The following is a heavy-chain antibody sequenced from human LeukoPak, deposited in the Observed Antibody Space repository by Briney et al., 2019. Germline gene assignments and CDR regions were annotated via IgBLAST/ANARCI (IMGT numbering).Heavy chain of an antibody. CDR2: TYYSGST. D-gene: IGHD4-23*01. CDR1: GGSISSYY. J-gene: IGHJ3*02. CDR3: AVDYGGNPDAFDI. Sequence: SETLSLTCTVSGGSISSYYWSWIRQPPGKGLEWIGYTYYSGSTNYNPSLKSRVTISVDTSKNQFSLKLSSVTAADTAVYYCAVDYGGNPDAFDIWGQGTTVTVSS. V-gene: IGHV4-59*08.